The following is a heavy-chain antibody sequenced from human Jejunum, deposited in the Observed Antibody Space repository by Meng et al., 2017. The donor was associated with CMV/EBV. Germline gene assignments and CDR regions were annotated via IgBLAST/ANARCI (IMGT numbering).Heavy chain of an antibody. J-gene: IGHJ5*01. V-gene: IGHV3-66*01. CDR1: GISVTTNY. CDR3: ARGAMSFES. Sequence: ELVESGGGLVQAGGSLRLSCAVSGISVTTNYMTWVRQTPGKGLEWVSVIYSGGDKTYYADSVKGRFTISRDSSRNTLYLQMTSLRAGDTALYYCARGAMSFESWGQGTLVTVSS. CDR2: IYSGGDKT.